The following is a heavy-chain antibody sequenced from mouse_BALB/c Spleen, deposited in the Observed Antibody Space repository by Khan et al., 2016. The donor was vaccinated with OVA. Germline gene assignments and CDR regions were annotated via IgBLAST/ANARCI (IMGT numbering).Heavy chain of an antibody. CDR3: TRPAYDGYYDY. Sequence: QVQLQQPGPELVRPGVSVKISCKGSGYTFTDYAMHWVKQSHAKSLEWIGLISTYSGNTNYKQKFKGKATMTVDKSSSTAYMDLARLTSEDSASYYCTRPAYDGYYDYWGQGTTLTVSS. J-gene: IGHJ2*01. CDR1: GYTFTDYA. CDR2: ISTYSGNT. D-gene: IGHD2-3*01. V-gene: IGHV1S137*01.